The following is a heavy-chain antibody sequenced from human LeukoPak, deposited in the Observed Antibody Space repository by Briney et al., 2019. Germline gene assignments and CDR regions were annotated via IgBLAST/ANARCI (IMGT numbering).Heavy chain of an antibody. V-gene: IGHV4-59*01. CDR3: ARVFHYDFWSGSTYYFDY. D-gene: IGHD3-3*01. CDR1: GGSISSYY. CDR2: IYYSGST. J-gene: IGHJ4*02. Sequence: SETLSVTCTVSGGSISSYYWSWIRQPPGKGLEWIGYIYYSGSTNYNPSLKSRVTISVDTSKNQFSLKLSSVTAADTAVYYCARVFHYDFWSGSTYYFDYWGQGTLVTVSS.